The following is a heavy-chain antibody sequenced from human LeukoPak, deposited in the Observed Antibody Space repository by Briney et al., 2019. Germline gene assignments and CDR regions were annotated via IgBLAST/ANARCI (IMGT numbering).Heavy chain of an antibody. D-gene: IGHD3-10*01. CDR1: GYRFTSYW. CDR2: IDPSDSYT. CDR3: SYSGSYYDLYYFDY. Sequence: GASLKISCKGSGYRFTSYWISWVRQMPGKGLEWMGRIDPSDSYTNYSPSFQGHVTISADKSISTAYLQWSSLKASDTAMYYCSYSGSYYDLYYFDYWGQGTLVTVSS. J-gene: IGHJ4*02. V-gene: IGHV5-10-1*01.